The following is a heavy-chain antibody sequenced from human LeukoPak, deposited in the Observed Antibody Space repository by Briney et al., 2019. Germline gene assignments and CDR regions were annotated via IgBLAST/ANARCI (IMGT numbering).Heavy chain of an antibody. CDR2: INPNSGGT. Sequence: ASVKVSCKASGYTFTGYYMHWVRQAPGQGLEWMGWINPNSGGTNYAQKFQGWVTMTRDTSISTAYMELSRLRSDDTAVYYCARDQQYMMMTALFDYWGQGTLVTVS. D-gene: IGHD2-21*02. CDR1: GYTFTGYY. J-gene: IGHJ4*02. CDR3: ARDQQYMMMTALFDY. V-gene: IGHV1-2*04.